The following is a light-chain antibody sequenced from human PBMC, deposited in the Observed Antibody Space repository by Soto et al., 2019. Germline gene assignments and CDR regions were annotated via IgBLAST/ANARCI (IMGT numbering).Light chain of an antibody. V-gene: IGKV3-15*01. J-gene: IGKJ1*01. Sequence: EIVMTQSPATLSVSPGERATLSCRASKSVSSNLAWYQQKPGQAPRLLIYGASTRATGIPARFSGSWSGTEFTLTISSLQSEDFAVYYSQQYNNWPWTFGQGTRVEIK. CDR2: GAS. CDR3: QQYNNWPWT. CDR1: KSVSSN.